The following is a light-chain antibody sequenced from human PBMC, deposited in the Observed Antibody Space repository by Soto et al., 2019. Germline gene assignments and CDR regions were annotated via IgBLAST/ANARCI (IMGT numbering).Light chain of an antibody. Sequence: AIQLTQSPSSLSASVGDRVTITCRASQGISSYLAWYQQKPVKAPKLLIYAASTLQSGVPSRFSGSGSGTDFTLTISSLQPEDFATYYCLQDYNYPLTFGGGTKVDIK. CDR2: AAS. CDR3: LQDYNYPLT. V-gene: IGKV1-6*01. J-gene: IGKJ4*01. CDR1: QGISSY.